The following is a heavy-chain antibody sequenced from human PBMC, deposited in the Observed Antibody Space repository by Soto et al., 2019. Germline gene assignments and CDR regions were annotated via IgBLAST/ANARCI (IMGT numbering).Heavy chain of an antibody. CDR2: MYYTGVT. J-gene: IGHJ6*02. CDR1: GGSVRSGNHF. CDR3: ATIRGVDTASEGYYYYGMDV. V-gene: IGHV4-61*01. D-gene: IGHD5-18*01. Sequence: SETLSLTCSVSGGSVRSGNHFWNWIRQPPGRGLEWLGYMYYTGVTNYNPSLKSRVSMSVDTSKNQFSLKLSSVTAADTAVYYCATIRGVDTASEGYYYYGMDVWGQGTTVTVSS.